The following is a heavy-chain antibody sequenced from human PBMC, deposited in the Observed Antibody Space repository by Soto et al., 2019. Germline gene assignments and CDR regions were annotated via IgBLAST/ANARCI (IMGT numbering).Heavy chain of an antibody. CDR2: ISRNSGSI. V-gene: IGHV3-9*01. Sequence: EVQLVESGGGLVQPGRSLRLSCVASGFTFDDSAMHWVRQPPGKGLEWVSGISRNSGSIAYADSVKGRFTISRDNAKKSLYLQMNSLRPEDTALYYCAKDLTFMIFEDGMHVWGQGTTVTVSS. CDR3: AKDLTFMIFEDGMHV. CDR1: GFTFDDSA. D-gene: IGHD3-3*01. J-gene: IGHJ6*02.